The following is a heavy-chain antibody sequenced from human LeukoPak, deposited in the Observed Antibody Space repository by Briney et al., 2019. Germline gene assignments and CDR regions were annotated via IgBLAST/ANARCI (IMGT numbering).Heavy chain of an antibody. CDR3: AKSASVSGGYYFPN. D-gene: IGHD3-22*01. V-gene: IGHV3-23*01. CDR2: ITGSGGNT. J-gene: IGHJ4*02. Sequence: PGESLRLSCAASGFAFSSYAMSWVRQAPGKGLEWVSSITGSGGNTYYADSVKGRFTVSRDGAQNTMYLQMNSLRAEDTAVYYCAKSASVSGGYYFPNWGQGTLVTVSS. CDR1: GFAFSSYA.